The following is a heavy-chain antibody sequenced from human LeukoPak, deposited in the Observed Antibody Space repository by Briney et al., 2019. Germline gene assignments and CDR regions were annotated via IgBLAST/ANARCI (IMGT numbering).Heavy chain of an antibody. D-gene: IGHD6-13*01. Sequence: SGPTLVKPTQTLTLTCTFSGFSLSSSGVGVGWIRQPPGKALEWLALIYWHGDQRYSPSLQTRLTIARDTSKNQVVLTLTNVDPVHRATHYFIHQHNLAAADTWGQGILVTVSS. J-gene: IGHJ4*02. CDR2: IYWHGDQ. V-gene: IGHV2-5*01. CDR1: GFSLSSSGVG. CDR3: IHQHNLAAADT.